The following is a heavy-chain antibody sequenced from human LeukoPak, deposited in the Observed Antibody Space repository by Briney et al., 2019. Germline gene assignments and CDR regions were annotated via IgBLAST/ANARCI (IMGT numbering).Heavy chain of an antibody. CDR3: ARGSRTFDY. CDR1: GGSFSGYY. CDR2: INHSGST. V-gene: IGHV4-34*01. J-gene: IGHJ4*02. Sequence: SQTLSLTCAVYGGSFSGYYWSWIRQPPGKGLEWIGEINHSGSTNYNPSLKSRVTISVDTSKNQFSLKLSSVTAADTAVYYCARGSRTFDYWGQGTLVTVSS.